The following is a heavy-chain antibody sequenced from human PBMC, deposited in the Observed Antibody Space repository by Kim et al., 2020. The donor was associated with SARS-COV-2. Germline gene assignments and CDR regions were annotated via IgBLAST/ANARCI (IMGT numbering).Heavy chain of an antibody. CDR2: INHSGST. J-gene: IGHJ4*02. Sequence: SETLSLTCAVYGGSFSGYYWSWIRQPPGKGLEWIGEINHSGSTNYNPSLKSRVTISVDTSKNQFSLKLSSVTAADTAVYYCARGFERPRRHYFDYWGQGTLVTVSS. V-gene: IGHV4-34*01. CDR1: GGSFSGYY. D-gene: IGHD1-1*01. CDR3: ARGFERPRRHYFDY.